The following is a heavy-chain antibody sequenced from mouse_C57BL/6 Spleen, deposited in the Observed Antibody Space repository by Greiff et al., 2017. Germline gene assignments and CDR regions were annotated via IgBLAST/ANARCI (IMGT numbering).Heavy chain of an antibody. D-gene: IGHD3-2*02. V-gene: IGHV1-15*01. CDR3: TRGSGYPAWFAY. CDR2: IDPETGGT. J-gene: IGHJ3*01. CDR1: GYTFIDYE. Sequence: QVQLQQSGAELVRPGASVTLSCKASGYTFIDYEMHWVKQTPVHGLVWIGAIDPETGGTAYNQKFKGKAILTADKSSSTAYMELRSLTSEDSAVYYCTRGSGYPAWFAYWGQGTLVTVSA.